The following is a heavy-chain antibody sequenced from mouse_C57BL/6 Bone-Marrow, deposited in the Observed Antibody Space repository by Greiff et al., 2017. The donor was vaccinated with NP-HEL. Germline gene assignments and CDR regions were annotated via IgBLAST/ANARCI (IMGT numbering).Heavy chain of an antibody. D-gene: IGHD2-4*01. CDR3: ARSIYYDYADDTFYAMDY. V-gene: IGHV7-3*01. CDR2: IRNKANGYTT. Sequence: EVHLVESGGGLVQPGGSLSLSCAASGFTFTDYYMSWVRQPPGKALEWLGFIRNKANGYTTAYSASVKGRFTISRDNSQSILYLQMNALRAEDSATYYCARSIYYDYADDTFYAMDYGGRGTSVTVSA. CDR1: GFTFTDYY. J-gene: IGHJ4*01.